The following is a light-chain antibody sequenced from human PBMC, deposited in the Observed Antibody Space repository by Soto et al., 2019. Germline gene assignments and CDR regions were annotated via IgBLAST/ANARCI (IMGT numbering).Light chain of an antibody. CDR2: GAS. CDR3: HQYNNWPLT. V-gene: IGKV3-15*01. J-gene: IGKJ4*01. CDR1: QSVTNY. Sequence: EIFLTQSPDTLSLSPGERATLTCRASQSVTNYIAWYQQKPGQAPRFLIYGASTRATGIPARFSGSGSGTEFTLTISSLQSEDFAVYYCHQYNNWPLTFGGGTKVDIK.